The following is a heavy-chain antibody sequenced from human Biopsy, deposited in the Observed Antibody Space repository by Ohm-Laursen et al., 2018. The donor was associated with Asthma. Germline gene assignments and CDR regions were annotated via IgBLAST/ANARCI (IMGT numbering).Heavy chain of an antibody. CDR3: ARDPAGYYYFDY. Sequence: SLRLSCTASGFTFSSYGMLWVRQAPGKGLEWVAVIWYDGSNKYYADSVKGRFTISRDNSKNTLYLQMNSLRAEDTAVYYCARDPAGYYYFDYWGQGTLVTVSS. V-gene: IGHV3-33*01. J-gene: IGHJ4*02. CDR2: IWYDGSNK. D-gene: IGHD3-22*01. CDR1: GFTFSSYG.